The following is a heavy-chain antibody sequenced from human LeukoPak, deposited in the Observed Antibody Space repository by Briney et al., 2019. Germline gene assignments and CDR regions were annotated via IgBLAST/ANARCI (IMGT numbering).Heavy chain of an antibody. CDR1: GYTFTSYG. CDR3: ARERRDFYGSGKGWFDP. Sequence: ASVTVSCKASGYTFTSYGISWVRQAPGQGLEWMGWISAYNGNTNYAQKLQGRVTMTTDTSTSTAYMELRSLRSDDTAVYYCARERRDFYGSGKGWFDPWGQGTLVTVSS. D-gene: IGHD3-10*01. CDR2: ISAYNGNT. V-gene: IGHV1-18*01. J-gene: IGHJ5*02.